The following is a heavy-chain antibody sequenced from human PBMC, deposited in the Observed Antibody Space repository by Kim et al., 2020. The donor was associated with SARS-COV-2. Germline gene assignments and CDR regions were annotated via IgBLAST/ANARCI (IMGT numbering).Heavy chain of an antibody. D-gene: IGHD1-20*01. J-gene: IGHJ5*02. Sequence: NYNPSLKSRVTISVDTSKNQFSLKLSSVTAADTAVYYCARSLTGTTRFDPWGQGTLVTVSS. CDR3: ARSLTGTTRFDP. V-gene: IGHV4-59*01.